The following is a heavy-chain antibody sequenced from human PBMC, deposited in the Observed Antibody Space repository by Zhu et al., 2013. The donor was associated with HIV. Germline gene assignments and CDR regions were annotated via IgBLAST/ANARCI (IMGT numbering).Heavy chain of an antibody. CDR3: ARESHFIGYCSSTTCPNWFDP. CDR1: GYSFTGYY. D-gene: IGHD2-2*01. V-gene: IGHV1-2*02. CDR2: INPKSGGT. J-gene: IGHJ5*02. Sequence: QVQXVQSGAEVKKPGASVKVSCKASGYSFTGYYMHWVRQAPGQGLEWMGWINPKSGGTNYVQKFQGRVTMTRDTSISTAYMELSRLRSDDTAVYYCARESHFIGYCSSTTCPNWFDPWGQGTLVTVSS.